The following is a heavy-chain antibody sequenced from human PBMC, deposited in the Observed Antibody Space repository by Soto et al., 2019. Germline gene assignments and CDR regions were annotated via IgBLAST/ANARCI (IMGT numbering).Heavy chain of an antibody. CDR3: ARDSSGYYWFDP. CDR1: DFSISSGYF. Sequence: KSSETLSLTCAVSDFSISSGYFWGWIRQPPGKGPEWLGSTYHSGTTYYNPSVKGRVTISVDTSKNQFSLKMSSVTAADTAVYYCARDSSGYYWFDPWGQGTLVTVSS. CDR2: TYHSGTT. J-gene: IGHJ5*02. D-gene: IGHD3-22*01. V-gene: IGHV4-38-2*02.